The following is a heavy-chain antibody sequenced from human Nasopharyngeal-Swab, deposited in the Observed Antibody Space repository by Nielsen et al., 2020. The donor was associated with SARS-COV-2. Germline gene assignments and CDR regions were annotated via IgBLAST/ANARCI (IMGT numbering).Heavy chain of an antibody. D-gene: IGHD5-24*01. CDR3: ARAGRVGDAYTGLDV. V-gene: IGHV4-34*01. Sequence: SETPSLTCSVSGGSFNGFYWNWIRQPPGKGLEWIGEINHNERTNYNPSLKSRVTMSVDTSTNQVSLKLNSLTATDTAVYYCARAGRVGDAYTGLDVWGQGTTVTVSS. J-gene: IGHJ6*02. CDR2: INHNERT. CDR1: GGSFNGFY.